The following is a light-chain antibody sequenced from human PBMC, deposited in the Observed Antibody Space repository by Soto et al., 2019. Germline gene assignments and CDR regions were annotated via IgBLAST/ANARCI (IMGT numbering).Light chain of an antibody. CDR2: DVS. Sequence: QSALTQPASVSGSPGQSITISCTGTSSDVGGYNYASWYQQHPGKAPKLMIYDVSNRPSGVSNRFSGSKSGNTASLTISGLQAEDEADYYCSSYTSSSTLCVFGTGTKVTVL. CDR3: SSYTSSSTLCV. CDR1: SSDVGGYNY. J-gene: IGLJ1*01. V-gene: IGLV2-14*01.